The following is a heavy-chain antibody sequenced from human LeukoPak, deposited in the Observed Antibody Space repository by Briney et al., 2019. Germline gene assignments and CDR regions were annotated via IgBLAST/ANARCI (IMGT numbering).Heavy chain of an antibody. D-gene: IGHD2-15*01. CDR3: ARGVAATPGFDY. Sequence: SVKVSCKTSGGTFSSYAINWVRQAPGQGLEWMGRIIPILGTANYAQKFQGRVTITADESTSTAYMELSSLRSEDTAVYYCARGVAATPGFDYWGQGTLVTVSS. CDR2: IIPILGTA. V-gene: IGHV1-69*11. CDR1: GGTFSSYA. J-gene: IGHJ4*02.